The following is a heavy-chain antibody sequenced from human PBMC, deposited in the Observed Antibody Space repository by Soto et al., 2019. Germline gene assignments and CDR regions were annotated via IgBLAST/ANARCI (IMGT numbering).Heavy chain of an antibody. CDR2: ISNSGGST. Sequence: GGSLRLSCAASGFTFSTYTMSWVRQAPGKGLEWVSTISNSGGSTYYADSVKGRFTISRDNSKNTLYLQMNSLRAEDTAVYYCAYRRGFDYWGQGTLVTVSS. CDR1: GFTFSTYT. CDR3: AYRRGFDY. J-gene: IGHJ4*02. V-gene: IGHV3-23*01.